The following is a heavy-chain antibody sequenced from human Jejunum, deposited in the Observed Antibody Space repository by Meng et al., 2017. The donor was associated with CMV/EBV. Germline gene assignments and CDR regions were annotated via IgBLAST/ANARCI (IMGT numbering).Heavy chain of an antibody. CDR3: ARDFGGADKKLLDY. Sequence: ASGFTFSSYWMHWVRPAPGKGLVCVSRINSDGSSTSYADSVKGRFTISRDNAKNTLYLQMNSLRAEDTAVYYCARDFGGADKKLLDYWGQGTLVTVSS. CDR2: INSDGSST. V-gene: IGHV3-74*01. D-gene: IGHD3-10*01. J-gene: IGHJ4*02. CDR1: GFTFSSYW.